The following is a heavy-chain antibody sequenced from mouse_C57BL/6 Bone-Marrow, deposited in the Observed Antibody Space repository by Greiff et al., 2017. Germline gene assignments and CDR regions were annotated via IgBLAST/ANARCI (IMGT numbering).Heavy chain of an antibody. D-gene: IGHD2-3*01. J-gene: IGHJ2*01. V-gene: IGHV1-59*01. CDR3: ARWGGYYGY. Sequence: QVQLQQPGAELVRPGTSVKLSCKASGYTFTSYWMHWVKQRPGQGLEWIGVIDPSDSYTNYNQKFKGKATLTVDTSSSTAYMQLSSLTSEDSAVYYCARWGGYYGYWGQGTTLTVSS. CDR2: IDPSDSYT. CDR1: GYTFTSYW.